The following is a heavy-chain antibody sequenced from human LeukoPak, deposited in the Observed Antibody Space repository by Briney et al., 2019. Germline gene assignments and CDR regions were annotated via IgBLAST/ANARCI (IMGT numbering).Heavy chain of an antibody. V-gene: IGHV4-39*01. CDR3: ARYSYDSSGYYFDY. D-gene: IGHD3-22*01. Sequence: SETLSLTCTVSGGSISSSSYYWGWIRQPPGKGLEWIGSIYYSGSTYYNPSLKSRVTISEDTSKNQFSLKLSSVTAADTAVYYCARYSYDSSGYYFDYWGQGTLVTVSS. CDR1: GGSISSSSYY. J-gene: IGHJ4*02. CDR2: IYYSGST.